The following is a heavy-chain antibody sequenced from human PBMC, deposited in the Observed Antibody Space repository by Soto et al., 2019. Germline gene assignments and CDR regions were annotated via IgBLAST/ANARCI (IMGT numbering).Heavy chain of an antibody. CDR3: ARGLGGRMDD. V-gene: IGHV1-69*08. D-gene: IGHD3-16*01. CDR2: IIPILGET. Sequence: QVQLVQYGAEVKKPGSSVRVSCRASRTIFSSCTISWVRQARGQGLEWMGRIIPILGETNSAQKFQGRVTLTADKSTNTAYMELNSLRLEDTALYYCARGLGGRMDDWGQGTTVTVSS. J-gene: IGHJ6*02. CDR1: RTIFSSCT.